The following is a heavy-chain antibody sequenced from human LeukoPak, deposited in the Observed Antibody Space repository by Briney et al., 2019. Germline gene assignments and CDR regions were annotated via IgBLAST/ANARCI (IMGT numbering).Heavy chain of an antibody. V-gene: IGHV4-34*01. CDR1: GGSFSGYY. Sequence: SETLSLTGAVYGGSFSGYYWSWIRQPPGKGLEGIGEINHSGSTNYNPSLKSRVTISVDTSKNQFSLKLSSVTAADTAVYYCARLLRASYYYSMDVWGKGTTVTVSS. CDR2: INHSGST. CDR3: ARLLRASYYYSMDV. J-gene: IGHJ6*03.